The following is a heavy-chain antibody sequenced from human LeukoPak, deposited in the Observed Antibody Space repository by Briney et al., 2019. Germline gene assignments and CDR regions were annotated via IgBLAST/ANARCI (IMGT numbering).Heavy chain of an antibody. CDR2: VYSGGST. J-gene: IGHJ6*03. V-gene: IGHV3-53*01. CDR1: GFTVSGNY. D-gene: IGHD6-13*01. Sequence: EPGGSLRLSCAASGFTVSGNYMSWVRQAPGEGLEWVSVVYSGGSTYYADSVKGRFTISRDNSKNTLYLQMNSLRAEDTAVYYCARVSSSWPYYYYYYMDVWGKGTTVTVSS. CDR3: ARVSSSWPYYYYYYMDV.